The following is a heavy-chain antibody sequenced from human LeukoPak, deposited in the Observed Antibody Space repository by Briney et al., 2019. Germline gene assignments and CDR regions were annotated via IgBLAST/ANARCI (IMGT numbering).Heavy chain of an antibody. Sequence: GGSLRLSRIVSGFTFNTYAMQWVRQAPGKGLEWVAVISIDGKTQYYADSVKGRFTISRDDSKNTLYLEMDSLRDEDTALFYCAREEYGFGLGALDVWGQGTTVTVS. CDR2: ISIDGKTQ. CDR1: GFTFNTYA. V-gene: IGHV3-30*04. J-gene: IGHJ6*02. CDR3: AREEYGFGLGALDV. D-gene: IGHD3-10*01.